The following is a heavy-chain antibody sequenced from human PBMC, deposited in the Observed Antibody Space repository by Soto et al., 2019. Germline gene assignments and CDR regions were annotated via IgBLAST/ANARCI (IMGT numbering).Heavy chain of an antibody. CDR2: TYYRSKWYN. CDR3: AGKPASGSLDP. J-gene: IGHJ5*02. V-gene: IGHV6-1*01. Sequence: SQTLSLTCAISGDSVSNNNAAWYWIRQSPSRGLEWLGRTYYRSKWYNDYAVSVKSRITINPDTSKNQFSLQLNSVTPEDTAIYYCAGKPASGSLDPWGRGTLVTVSS. CDR1: GDSVSNNNAA. D-gene: IGHD6-13*01.